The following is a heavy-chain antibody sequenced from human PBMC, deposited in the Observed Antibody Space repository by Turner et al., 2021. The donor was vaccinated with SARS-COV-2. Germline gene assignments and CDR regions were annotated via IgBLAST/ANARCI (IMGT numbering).Heavy chain of an antibody. CDR2: ISSSSSYI. CDR3: ARDPGYSGYDYWQNTEFFDY. Sequence: EVQAFQPAGGPVQPRRTPTLSFAPSAFTLRGYSMNWVRQAPGKGLEWVSSISSSSSYIYYADSVKGRFTISRDNAKNSLYLQMNSLRAEDTAVYYCARDPGYSGYDYWQNTEFFDYWGQGTLVTVSS. D-gene: IGHD5-12*01. J-gene: IGHJ4*02. CDR1: AFTLRGYS. V-gene: IGHV3-21*01.